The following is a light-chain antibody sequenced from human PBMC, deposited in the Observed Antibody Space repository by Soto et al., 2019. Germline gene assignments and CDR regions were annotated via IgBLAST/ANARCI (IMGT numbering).Light chain of an antibody. J-gene: IGLJ2*01. CDR2: SNT. Sequence: QSALTQPPSVSGAPGQRVTISCTGSSSNIGAGYDVHWYQQLPGTAPKLLIYSNTNRPSGVPDRFSASKSGTSASLAITGLRAEDEADYYCQSFDINVLALIFGVGTKLTVL. CDR1: SSNIGAGYD. V-gene: IGLV1-40*01. CDR3: QSFDINVLALI.